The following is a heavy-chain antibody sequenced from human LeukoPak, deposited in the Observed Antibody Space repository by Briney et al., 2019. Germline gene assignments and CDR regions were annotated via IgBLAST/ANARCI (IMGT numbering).Heavy chain of an antibody. CDR2: IVGDSSKT. CDR1: GLTHHDYA. J-gene: IGHJ6*03. V-gene: IGHV3-23*01. Sequence: GGSLRLSCAISGLTHHDYAMTWVRQAPGKGLEWVSTIVGDSSKTYYADSVKGRFTISRDNSNYMLFLHMNSLRAEDTAIYYCAKQPCNYYYLDVWGKGTTVTVSS. D-gene: IGHD4-11*01. CDR3: AKQPCNYYYLDV.